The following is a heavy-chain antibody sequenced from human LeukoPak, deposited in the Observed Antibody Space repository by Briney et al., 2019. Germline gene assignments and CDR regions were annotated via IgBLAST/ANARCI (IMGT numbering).Heavy chain of an antibody. V-gene: IGHV1-2*02. CDR2: INPNSGGT. J-gene: IGHJ3*02. CDR3: ARLVVGATMADAFDI. CDR1: GYTFTGCY. D-gene: IGHD1-26*01. Sequence: ASVKVSCKASGYTFTGCYMHWVRQAPGQGLEWMGWINPNSGGTNYAQKFQGRVTMTRDTSISTAYMELSRLRSDDTAVYYCARLVVGATMADAFDIWGQGTMVTVSS.